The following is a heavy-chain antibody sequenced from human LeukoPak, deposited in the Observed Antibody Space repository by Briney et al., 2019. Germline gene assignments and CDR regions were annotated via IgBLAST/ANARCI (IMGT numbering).Heavy chain of an antibody. CDR2: ISGNGGST. CDR1: GFTFTNHD. J-gene: IGHJ6*03. V-gene: IGHV3-64*01. CDR3: ARAGVIRYVAWLINYYMDV. D-gene: IGHD3-9*01. Sequence: PGGSLRLSCAASGFTFTNHDMQWVRQAPGKGLEYVSAISGNGGSTYYANSVKGRFTISRDNSKNTVYLQMDSLRAEDMAVYYCARAGVIRYVAWLINYYMDVWGKGTTVTVSS.